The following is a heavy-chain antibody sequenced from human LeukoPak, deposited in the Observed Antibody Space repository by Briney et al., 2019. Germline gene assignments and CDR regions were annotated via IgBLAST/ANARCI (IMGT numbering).Heavy chain of an antibody. D-gene: IGHD4-17*01. CDR3: ARDLFGDDVDY. Sequence: SETLSLTCTVSGGSISSGGYYWSWIRQHPGKGLEWIGYIYYSGSTYYNPSLKSRVTISVDTSKNQFSLKLSSVTAADTAVYYCARDLFGDDVDYWGQGTLVTVSS. J-gene: IGHJ4*02. CDR2: IYYSGST. CDR1: GGSISSGGYY. V-gene: IGHV4-31*03.